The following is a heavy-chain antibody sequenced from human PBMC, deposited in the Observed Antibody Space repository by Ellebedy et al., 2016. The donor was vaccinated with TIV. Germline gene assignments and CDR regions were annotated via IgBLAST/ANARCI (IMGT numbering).Heavy chain of an antibody. CDR1: GFTFSSYG. J-gene: IGHJ4*02. CDR3: VSSGATPEHY. V-gene: IGHV3-30*12. CDR2: ISYDGNNK. Sequence: GGSLRLSCAASGFTFSSYGMHWVRQAPGKGLEWVAVISYDGNNKFYADSVKGRFTLSRDTSKNTAYLQMNSLRVEDTAVYYCVSSGATPEHYWGQGTLVTVSS. D-gene: IGHD3-10*01.